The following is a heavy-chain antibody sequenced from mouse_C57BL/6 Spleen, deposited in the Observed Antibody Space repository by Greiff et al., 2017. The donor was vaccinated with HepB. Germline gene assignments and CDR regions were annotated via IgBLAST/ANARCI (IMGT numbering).Heavy chain of an antibody. J-gene: IGHJ2*01. CDR3: ARKVFFDY. V-gene: IGHV1-55*01. CDR2: IYPGSGST. CDR1: GYTFTSYW. Sequence: VQLQQPGAELVKPGASVKMSCKASGYTFTSYWITWVKQRPGQGLEWIGDIYPGSGSTNYNEKFKSKATLTVDTPSSTAYMQLSSLTSEDSAVYYCARKVFFDYWGQGTTLTASS.